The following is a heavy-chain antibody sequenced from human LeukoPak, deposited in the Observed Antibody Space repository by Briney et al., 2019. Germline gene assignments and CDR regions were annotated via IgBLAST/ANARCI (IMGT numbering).Heavy chain of an antibody. D-gene: IGHD3-3*01. CDR2: TSYDGSRT. Sequence: GGSLRLSCAASGFTFSSYGMHWVRQAPGKGLHWVAATSYDGSRTYSADSVKGRFTIYRDNSKNTLYLQMNSLRAEDTAVYYCAKGQGAGVLGFLEWLSLDSWGQGTLVTVS. CDR3: AKGQGAGVLGFLEWLSLDS. CDR1: GFTFSSYG. V-gene: IGHV3-30*18. J-gene: IGHJ4*02.